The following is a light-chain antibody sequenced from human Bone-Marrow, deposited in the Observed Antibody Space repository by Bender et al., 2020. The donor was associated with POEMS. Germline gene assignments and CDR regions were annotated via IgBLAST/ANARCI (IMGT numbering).Light chain of an antibody. V-gene: IGLV2-14*03. Sequence: QSALTQPASVSGSPGQSITISCTGTATDVGGPSYVSWYQQHPGRAPKLMIYDVSHRPSGISDRFSGSKSGNPASLSISGLQPGDEAEYYCRSYTSSGTRVFGGGTKVTVL. CDR3: RSYTSSGTRV. J-gene: IGLJ3*02. CDR2: DVS. CDR1: ATDVGGPSY.